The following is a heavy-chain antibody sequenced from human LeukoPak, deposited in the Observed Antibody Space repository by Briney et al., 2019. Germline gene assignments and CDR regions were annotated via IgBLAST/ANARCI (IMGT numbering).Heavy chain of an antibody. CDR2: VGISSGNT. CDR1: GFTFSDYS. J-gene: IGHJ5*02. V-gene: IGHV3-48*04. D-gene: IGHD5-12*01. Sequence: GGSLRLPCAASGFTFSDYSMNWVRQAPGKGLEWISYVGISSGNTKYADSVKGRFTISGDSAKNSVFLQMNNLRVEDTAVYYCARGHRYACDTWGQGTLVTVSS. CDR3: ARGHRYACDT.